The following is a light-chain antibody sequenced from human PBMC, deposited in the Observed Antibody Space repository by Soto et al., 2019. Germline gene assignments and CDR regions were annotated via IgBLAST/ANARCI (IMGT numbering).Light chain of an antibody. J-gene: IGLJ3*02. Sequence: QSVLTQPPSASGTPGQRVTISCSGSSSNIGSNYVYWYQQLPGTAPKLLIYRNNQRPSGVPDRFSGSKSGTSASLAISGLRAEDGADYYCAAWDDSLSGWVFGGGTKLTVL. CDR3: AAWDDSLSGWV. V-gene: IGLV1-47*01. CDR2: RNN. CDR1: SSNIGSNY.